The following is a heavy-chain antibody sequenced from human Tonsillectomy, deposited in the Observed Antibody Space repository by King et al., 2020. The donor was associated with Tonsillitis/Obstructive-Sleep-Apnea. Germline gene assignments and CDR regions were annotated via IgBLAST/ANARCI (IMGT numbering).Heavy chain of an antibody. CDR2: INTNTGNP. J-gene: IGHJ6*03. D-gene: IGHD2-8*01. V-gene: IGHV7-4-1*02. CDR1: GYTFTSYA. CDR3: ARDVSFIYYYYMDG. Sequence: VQLVESGSELKKPGASVKVSCKASGYTFTSYAMNWVRHAPGQGLEWMGWINTNTGNPTYAQGFTGRFFFSLDTSVSTAYLQISSLKAADTAVYYSARDVSFIYYYYMDGWGKGTTVTVSS.